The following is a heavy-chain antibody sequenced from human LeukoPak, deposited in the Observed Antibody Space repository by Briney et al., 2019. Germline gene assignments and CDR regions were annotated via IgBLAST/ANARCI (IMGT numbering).Heavy chain of an antibody. V-gene: IGHV1-2*02. CDR1: GYTFTGYY. J-gene: IGHJ4*02. CDR2: INPNSGGT. Sequence: ASVKVSCKASGYTFTGYYMHWVRQAPGQGLEWMGWINPNSGGTNYAQKFQGRVTMTRDTFISTAYMELSRLRSDDTAVYYCARKGGRYDSSGYGHWGQGTLVTVSS. CDR3: ARKGGRYDSSGYGH. D-gene: IGHD3-22*01.